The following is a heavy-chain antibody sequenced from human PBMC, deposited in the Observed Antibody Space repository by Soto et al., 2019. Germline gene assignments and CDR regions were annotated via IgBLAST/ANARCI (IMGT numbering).Heavy chain of an antibody. CDR3: TTNYYDTSGYDNWFDP. J-gene: IGHJ5*02. D-gene: IGHD3-22*01. CDR2: IRSKAYGGTT. Sequence: PGGSLRLSCTASGFTFGDYAMSWFRQAPGKGLEWVGFIRSKAYGGTTVYAASVKGRFTISRDDSKSIAYLQMNSLKTEDTAVYYCTTNYYDTSGYDNWFDPWGQGTPVTVSS. CDR1: GFTFGDYA. V-gene: IGHV3-49*03.